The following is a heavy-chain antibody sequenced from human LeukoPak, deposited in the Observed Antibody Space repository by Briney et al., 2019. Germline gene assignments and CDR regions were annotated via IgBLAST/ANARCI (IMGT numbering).Heavy chain of an antibody. CDR1: GGSISSYY. Sequence: SETLSLTCTVSGGSISSYYWSWIRQPPGKGLEWIGYIYYSGSTNYNPSLKSRVTISVDTSKNQFSLKLSSVTAADTAVYYCASRPGGVVGASFYYGMDVWGQGTTVTVSS. D-gene: IGHD2-15*01. CDR3: ASRPGGVVGASFYYGMDV. CDR2: IYYSGST. V-gene: IGHV4-59*08. J-gene: IGHJ6*02.